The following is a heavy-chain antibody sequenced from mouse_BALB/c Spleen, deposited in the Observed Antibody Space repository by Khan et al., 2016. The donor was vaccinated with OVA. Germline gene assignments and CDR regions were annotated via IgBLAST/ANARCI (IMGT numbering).Heavy chain of an antibody. Sequence: EVQLHQSGPELVKPGASVKIPCKASGYTFTDYNMDWVKQSHGKSLEWIGDITPNNGGTIYNQRFKGKATLTVDKSSSTAYMELRSLTSEDTAIYYCKRGGHGSPLDYWGQGTTLTVSS. CDR3: KRGGHGSPLDY. CDR1: GYTFTDYN. CDR2: ITPNNGGT. D-gene: IGHD1-1*01. V-gene: IGHV1-18*01. J-gene: IGHJ2*01.